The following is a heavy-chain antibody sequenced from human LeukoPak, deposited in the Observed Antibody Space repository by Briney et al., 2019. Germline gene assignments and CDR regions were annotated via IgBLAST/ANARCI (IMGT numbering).Heavy chain of an antibody. D-gene: IGHD5-18*01. CDR3: ARRGTAMAQTFDY. CDR2: MKQDGSEK. CDR1: GFTFSSYW. V-gene: IGHV3-7*01. J-gene: IGHJ4*02. Sequence: PGGSLRLPCAASGFTFSSYWMSWVRQAPGKGLEWVANMKQDGSEKYYVDSVNGRFTISRDNAKNSLYLQMNSLRAEDTAVYYCARRGTAMAQTFDYWGQGTLVTVSS.